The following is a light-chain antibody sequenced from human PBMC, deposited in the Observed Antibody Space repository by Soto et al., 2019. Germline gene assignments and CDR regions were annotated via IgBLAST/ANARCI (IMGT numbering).Light chain of an antibody. Sequence: DIKMNQSPSSLSASVGDRVTITCRASQNIRRYLNWYQQKRGKDPQLLIYATSSLQTGVPSWSSAIGSGTDFSPVMSDLQPEDSATYYCQQGYSSRWTSGRGTKVDI. CDR2: ATS. CDR1: QNIRRY. J-gene: IGKJ1*01. CDR3: QQGYSSRWT. V-gene: IGKV1-39*01.